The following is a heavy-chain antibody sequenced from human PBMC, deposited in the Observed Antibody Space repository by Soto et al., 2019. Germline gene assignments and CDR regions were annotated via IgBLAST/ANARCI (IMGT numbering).Heavy chain of an antibody. CDR1: GFSFSTYS. J-gene: IGHJ6*02. V-gene: IGHV3-48*02. Sequence: EVQLVESGGGLVQPGGSLRLSCAASGFSFSTYSMNWVRQAPGKGLEWVSYISSRRYTIYYVDSVKGRFTITRDNAKHSLYLQINSLGDEDTAVYYCARGGSSSDNGMDVWGQGTTVTVSS. CDR3: ARGGSSSDNGMDV. CDR2: ISSRRYTI. D-gene: IGHD6-6*01.